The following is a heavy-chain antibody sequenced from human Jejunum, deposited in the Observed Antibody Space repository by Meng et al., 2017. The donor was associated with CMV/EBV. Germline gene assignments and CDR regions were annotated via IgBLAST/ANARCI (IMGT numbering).Heavy chain of an antibody. Sequence: PFSSYAMSLVRQAPGRGLEWVSAISGSGGDTYYADSVKGRFTISRDNSKNTLYLQMNSLRAEDTAIYYCAKDRVSTAMITNYFDSWGQGTLVTVSS. CDR1: PFSSYA. CDR3: AKDRVSTAMITNYFDS. CDR2: ISGSGGDT. V-gene: IGHV3-23*01. D-gene: IGHD5-18*01. J-gene: IGHJ4*02.